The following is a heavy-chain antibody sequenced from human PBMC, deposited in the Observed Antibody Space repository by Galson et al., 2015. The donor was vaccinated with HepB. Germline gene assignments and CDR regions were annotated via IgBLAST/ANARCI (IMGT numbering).Heavy chain of an antibody. J-gene: IGHJ3*02. V-gene: IGHV3-9*01. CDR2: INWNSGNI. D-gene: IGHD3-10*01. Sequence: SLRLSCAASGFAFGDYAMHWVRQAPGKGLEWVSGINWNSGNIDYADSVKGRFTISRDNAKNSLYLQMSSLRDDDTALYYCAKDNYYGSGRSWNALDIWGQGTMVTVSS. CDR3: AKDNYYGSGRSWNALDI. CDR1: GFAFGDYA.